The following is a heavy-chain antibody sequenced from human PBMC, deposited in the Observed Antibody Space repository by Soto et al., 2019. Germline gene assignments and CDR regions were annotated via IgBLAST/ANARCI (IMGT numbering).Heavy chain of an antibody. CDR3: ASRPYYDFWSGFPTDYYYMDV. CDR1: GYTLTSYD. Sequence: ASVKVSWKASGYTLTSYDINWVRQATGQGLEWMGWMNPNSGNTGYAQKFQGRVTMTRNTSISTAYMELSSLRSEDTAVYYCASRPYYDFWSGFPTDYYYMDVWGKGTTVTVSS. CDR2: MNPNSGNT. J-gene: IGHJ6*03. V-gene: IGHV1-8*01. D-gene: IGHD3-3*01.